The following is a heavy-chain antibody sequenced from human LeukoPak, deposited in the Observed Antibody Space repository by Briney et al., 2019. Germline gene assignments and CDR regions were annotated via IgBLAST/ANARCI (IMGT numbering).Heavy chain of an antibody. CDR3: AKVKGGWYYFDY. Sequence: GGSLRLSCAASGFTFSSYAMSWVRQAPGKGLEWVSAISVSGDSTYYADSVKGRFTISRDNSKNTLYPQMNSLRAEDTAVYYCAKVKGGWYYFDYWGQGTLVTVSS. V-gene: IGHV3-23*01. J-gene: IGHJ4*02. D-gene: IGHD6-19*01. CDR1: GFTFSSYA. CDR2: ISVSGDST.